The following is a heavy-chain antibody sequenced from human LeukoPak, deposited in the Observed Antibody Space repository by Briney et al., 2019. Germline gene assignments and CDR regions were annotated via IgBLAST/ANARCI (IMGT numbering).Heavy chain of an antibody. CDR1: GHTFTGYY. CDR2: MNPNVGGA. V-gene: IGHV1-2*02. D-gene: IGHD3-10*02. Sequence: ASVKVSCKASGHTFTGYYVYWVRQAPGQGLEWMGWMNPNVGGANYPQKFQGRVTVPSDPAIRAAYMELRRLRSDDTAVYYCARGVFGESLESWGQGTLVTVSS. J-gene: IGHJ4*02. CDR3: ARGVFGESLES.